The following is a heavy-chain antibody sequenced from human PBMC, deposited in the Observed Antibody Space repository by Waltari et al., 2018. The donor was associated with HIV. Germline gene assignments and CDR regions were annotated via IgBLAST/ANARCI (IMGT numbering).Heavy chain of an antibody. CDR1: GFMFSGYV. J-gene: IGHJ6*04. V-gene: IGHV3-30*01. CDR3: AKDRSGSLHYFYYYGMDV. Sequence: QVQLVESGGGVVRPGGSLRLSCSASGFMFSGYVLHWVRQAPGKGREWVAATSFDGTNNYYAHSVKGRFTISRDNIKNILHLQMNSLKSEDMAVYYCAKDRSGSLHYFYYYGMDVWGKGTTVAVSS. CDR2: TSFDGTNN. D-gene: IGHD3-22*01.